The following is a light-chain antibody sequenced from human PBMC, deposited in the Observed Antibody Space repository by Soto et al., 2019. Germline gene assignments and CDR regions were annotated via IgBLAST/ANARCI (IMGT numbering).Light chain of an antibody. V-gene: IGLV2-8*01. CDR2: EVS. Sequence: QSALTQPPSASGSPGQSVTISCTGTSSDVGGYDYVSWHQQHPGKAPKVITYEVSKRPSGVPERFSGSKSGNNASLTVSWLHAEYEAYYYCSSREGSSNYVFGIGTKLTVL. CDR3: SSREGSSNYV. CDR1: SSDVGGYDY. J-gene: IGLJ1*01.